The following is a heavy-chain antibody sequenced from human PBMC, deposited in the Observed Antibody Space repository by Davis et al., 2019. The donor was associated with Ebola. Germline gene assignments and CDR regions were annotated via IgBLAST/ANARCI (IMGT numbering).Heavy chain of an antibody. CDR3: ARYDFWSGYEPSYYYYYMDV. D-gene: IGHD3-3*01. J-gene: IGHJ6*03. CDR2: IIPIFGTA. CDR1: GGTFSSYA. Sequence: SVKVSCKASGGTFSSYAISWLRQAPGQGLEWMGGIIPIFGTANYAQKFQGRVTITAHESTSTAYMELSSLRSEYTAVYYCARYDFWSGYEPSYYYYYMDVWGKGTTVTVSS. V-gene: IGHV1-69*13.